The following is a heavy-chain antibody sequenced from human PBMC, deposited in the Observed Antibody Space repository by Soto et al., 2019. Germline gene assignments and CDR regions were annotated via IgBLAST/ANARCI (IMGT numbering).Heavy chain of an antibody. CDR1: GGTFSSYT. D-gene: IGHD6-19*01. V-gene: IGHV1-69*08. J-gene: IGHJ5*02. CDR3: ARDRAVYWFDP. CDR2: ISPILGIA. Sequence: QVQLVQSGAEVQKPGSSVKVSCKASGGTFSSYTISWVRQAPGQGLEWMGRISPILGIANYAQKVQGRVTITADKSTSTAYVELSSLRSEDTAVYYCARDRAVYWFDPWGQGTLVTVSS.